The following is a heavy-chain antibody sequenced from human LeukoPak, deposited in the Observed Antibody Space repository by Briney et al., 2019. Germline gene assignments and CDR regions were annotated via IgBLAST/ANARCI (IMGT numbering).Heavy chain of an antibody. D-gene: IGHD3-22*01. Sequence: NPSETPSLTCTVSGYSISSGYYWGWIRQPPGKGLEWIGSIYHSGSTYYNPSLKSRVTISVDTSKNQFSLKLSSVTAADTAVYYCARVDDSSGYYSDPIDYWGQGTLVTVSS. CDR2: IYHSGST. V-gene: IGHV4-38-2*02. CDR1: GYSISSGYY. CDR3: ARVDDSSGYYSDPIDY. J-gene: IGHJ4*02.